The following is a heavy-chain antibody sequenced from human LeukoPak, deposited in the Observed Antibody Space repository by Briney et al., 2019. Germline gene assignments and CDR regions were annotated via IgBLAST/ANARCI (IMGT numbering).Heavy chain of an antibody. CDR1: GGSISTYY. V-gene: IGHV4-59*12. Sequence: SETLSLTCTVSGGSISTYYWSWIRQSPGKGLEWIADISASGGTNYNPSLESRVTMSVDKSKNQLSLNLRAVTAADKAVFYCAGNLFYNTSRTRFDYWGQGTLVTV. CDR2: ISASGGT. D-gene: IGHD4-23*01. CDR3: AGNLFYNTSRTRFDY. J-gene: IGHJ4*02.